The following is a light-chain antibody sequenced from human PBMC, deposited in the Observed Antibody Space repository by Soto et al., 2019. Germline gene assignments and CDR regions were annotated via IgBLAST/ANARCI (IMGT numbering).Light chain of an antibody. V-gene: IGKV3D-20*02. Sequence: EIVLTQSPGTLSLSPGERATLSCRASQSVSSSYLAWYQQKPGQAPRLLIYGASTRTTGIPASFSGSGSGTDFTLTISSLEPEDFAVYYCQQRSNWPRTFGQGTKVDIK. CDR2: GAS. J-gene: IGKJ1*01. CDR3: QQRSNWPRT. CDR1: QSVSSSY.